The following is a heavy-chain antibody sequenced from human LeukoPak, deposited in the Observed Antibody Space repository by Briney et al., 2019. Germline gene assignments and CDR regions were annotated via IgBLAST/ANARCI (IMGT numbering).Heavy chain of an antibody. CDR3: ARAVHCSGGSCYFDY. CDR1: GGSISTYY. J-gene: IGHJ4*02. V-gene: IGHV4-4*07. Sequence: SETLSLTCTVSGGSISTYYWSWIRQSAGKGLEWIGRIYTSGSTKYNPSLTSRVTMSVDTSKNQFSLKLRSVTAADTAVYYCARAVHCSGGSCYFDYWGQGTLVTVSS. D-gene: IGHD2-15*01. CDR2: IYTSGST.